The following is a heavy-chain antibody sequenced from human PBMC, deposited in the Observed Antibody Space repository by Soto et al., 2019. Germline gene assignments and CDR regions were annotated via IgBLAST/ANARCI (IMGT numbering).Heavy chain of an antibody. D-gene: IGHD3-22*01. J-gene: IGHJ3*01. CDR3: ARDQLYYNDISGRPLNAFDV. V-gene: IGHV3-48*01. CDR1: GFTFRNYG. Sequence: GSLRLYCAASGFTFRNYGMNWVRQAPGKGMEWVSYIGIGSSTKYYADSVKGRFTISRDNAKNSLYLQMNSLRAEDTAVYYCARDQLYYNDISGRPLNAFDVWGQGTMVTVSS. CDR2: IGIGSSTK.